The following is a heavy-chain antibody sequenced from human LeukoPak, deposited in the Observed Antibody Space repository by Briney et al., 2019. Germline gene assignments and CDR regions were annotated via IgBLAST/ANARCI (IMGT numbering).Heavy chain of an antibody. CDR2: ITSAGAA. D-gene: IGHD4-17*01. Sequence: GGSLRLSCVGSGFIFSNYALVWVRQAPGTGLEWVSAITSAGAAFYADSVRGRFIMSRDNSKNTLYLQMGSLRDEDTAIYYCARDPNGDYVGAFDFWGQGTMVTVSS. CDR3: ARDPNGDYVGAFDF. J-gene: IGHJ3*01. V-gene: IGHV3-23*01. CDR1: GFIFSNYA.